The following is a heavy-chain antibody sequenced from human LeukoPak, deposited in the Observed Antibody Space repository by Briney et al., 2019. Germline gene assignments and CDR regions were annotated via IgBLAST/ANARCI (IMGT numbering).Heavy chain of an antibody. D-gene: IGHD5-18*01. CDR3: ARASGIQLWLTDY. V-gene: IGHV4-30-4*01. J-gene: IGHJ4*02. Sequence: PSETLSLTCTVSGGSISSGDYYWSWIRQPPGKGLEWIGYIYYSGSTYYNPSLKSRVTISVDTSENQFSLKLSSVTAADTAVYYCARASGIQLWLTDYWGQGTLVTVSS. CDR1: GGSISSGDYY. CDR2: IYYSGST.